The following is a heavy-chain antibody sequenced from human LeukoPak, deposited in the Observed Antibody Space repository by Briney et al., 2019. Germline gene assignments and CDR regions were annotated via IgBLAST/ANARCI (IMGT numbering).Heavy chain of an antibody. V-gene: IGHV5-51*01. CDR1: GYTFINYW. CDR2: IYPSDSDP. Sequence: AQSLKISCKGSGYTFINYWIGWVSQLHGKGLEWMGIIYPSDSDPIYSPSFRGQVTISADQSISTAYLQWSSLKASDTAMYYCASHDYGDYGTFKYWGQGTLVIVSS. J-gene: IGHJ4*02. D-gene: IGHD4-17*01. CDR3: ASHDYGDYGTFKY.